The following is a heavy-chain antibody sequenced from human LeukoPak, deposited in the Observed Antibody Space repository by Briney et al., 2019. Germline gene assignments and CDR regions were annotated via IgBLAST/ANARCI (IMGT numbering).Heavy chain of an antibody. J-gene: IGHJ5*02. D-gene: IGHD3-9*01. CDR3: AKEFLRGDYFGWFDP. CDR1: GFTFSSYA. CDR2: ISGSGGST. Sequence: GGSLRLSCAASGFTFSSYAVSWVRQAPGKGLEWVSAISGSGGSTYYADSVKGRFTISRDNSKDTLYLQMSGLRAEDTAIYYCAKEFLRGDYFGWFDPWGQGTLVTVSS. V-gene: IGHV3-23*01.